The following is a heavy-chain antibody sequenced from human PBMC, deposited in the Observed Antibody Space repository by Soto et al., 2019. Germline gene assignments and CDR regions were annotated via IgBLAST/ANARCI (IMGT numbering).Heavy chain of an antibody. J-gene: IGHJ4*02. Sequence: ASVKVSCKASGYTFTSYGISWVRQAPGQGLEWMGWISAYNGNTNHAQKLQGRVTMTTDTSTSTAYMELRSLRSDDTAVYYCARVIITIFGVVIPPGYWGRGTLVTVSS. CDR1: GYTFTSYG. CDR3: ARVIITIFGVVIPPGY. D-gene: IGHD3-3*01. V-gene: IGHV1-18*04. CDR2: ISAYNGNT.